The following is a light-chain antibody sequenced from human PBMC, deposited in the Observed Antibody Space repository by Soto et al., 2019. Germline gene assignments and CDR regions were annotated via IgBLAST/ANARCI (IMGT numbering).Light chain of an antibody. Sequence: QSALTQPASVSGSPGQSITISCTGTTSDVGRYNYVSWHQQHPGKAPKLLIFDVSNRPSGVSDRFSGSKSGNTASLTISGLQAEDEDDYCCNSYTTGSTGVFGGGTKVTVL. CDR2: DVS. CDR1: TSDVGRYNY. J-gene: IGLJ3*02. CDR3: NSYTTGSTGV. V-gene: IGLV2-14*01.